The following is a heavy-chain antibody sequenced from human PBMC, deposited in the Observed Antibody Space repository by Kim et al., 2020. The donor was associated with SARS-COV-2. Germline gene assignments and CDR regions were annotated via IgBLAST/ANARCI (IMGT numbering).Heavy chain of an antibody. V-gene: IGHV1-46*01. CDR2: INPSGGST. CDR3: ARGLHNPYYYDSSGYCY. J-gene: IGHJ4*02. D-gene: IGHD3-22*01. CDR1: GYTFTSYY. Sequence: ASVKVSCKASGYTFTSYYMHWVRQAPGQGLEWMGIINPSGGSTSYAQKFQGRVTMTRDTSTSTVYMELSSLRSEDTAVYYCARGLHNPYYYDSSGYCYWGQGTLVTVSS.